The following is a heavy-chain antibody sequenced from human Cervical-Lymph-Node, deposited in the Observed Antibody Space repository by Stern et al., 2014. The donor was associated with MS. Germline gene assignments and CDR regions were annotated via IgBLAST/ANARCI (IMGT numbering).Heavy chain of an antibody. CDR2: ISPIYGSS. CDR3: ATRGGWAGGEYYLDS. CDR1: GGTRRSFV. J-gene: IGHJ4*02. V-gene: IGHV1-69*01. D-gene: IGHD4-17*01. Sequence: QLVHSGPEVKKHGSSVKVSCKASGGTRRSFVVNWVRQAPGQGLDWVGGISPIYGSSNYAQRFQGRVTITADDSTTTAYMELTSLRSDDTAIYYCATRGGWAGGEYYLDSWGQGTLVTVSS.